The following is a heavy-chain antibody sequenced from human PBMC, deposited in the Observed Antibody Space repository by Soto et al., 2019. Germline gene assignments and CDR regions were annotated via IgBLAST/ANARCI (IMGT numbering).Heavy chain of an antibody. Sequence: GASVKVSCKASGYTFTSYDINWVRQATGQGLEWMGWMNPNSGNTGYAQKFQGRVTMTRNTSISTAYMELSSLRSEDTAVYYCASRLENDFWSGYYAFDYWGQGTLVTVS. D-gene: IGHD3-3*01. V-gene: IGHV1-8*01. CDR2: MNPNSGNT. CDR3: ASRLENDFWSGYYAFDY. CDR1: GYTFTSYD. J-gene: IGHJ4*02.